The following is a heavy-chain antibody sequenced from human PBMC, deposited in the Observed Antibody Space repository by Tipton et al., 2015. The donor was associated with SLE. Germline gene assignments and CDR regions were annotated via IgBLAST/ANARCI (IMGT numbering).Heavy chain of an antibody. Sequence: QLVQSGAEVKKPGESLKISCKGSGYSFKSHWIGWVRQKPGKGLEWMGIIYPAESDTRYSPSFEGQVTISADKSISTAYLQWSSLKASDTAMYYCARRVSSKEQPKINWFDLWGQRTLVTVSS. CDR3: ARRVSSKEQPKINWFDL. CDR1: GYSFKSHW. CDR2: IYPAESDT. D-gene: IGHD6-13*01. J-gene: IGHJ5*02. V-gene: IGHV5-51*03.